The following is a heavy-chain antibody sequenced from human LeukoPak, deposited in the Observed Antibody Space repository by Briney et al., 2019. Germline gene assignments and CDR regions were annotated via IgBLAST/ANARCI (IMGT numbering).Heavy chain of an antibody. CDR3: AKLPSSGYGDY. J-gene: IGHJ4*02. CDR1: GFTFSSYG. V-gene: IGHV3-30*18. Sequence: GGSLRLSCAASGFTFSSYGMHWVRQAPGKGPEWVAVISYDGSNKYYADSVKGRFTISRDNSKNTLYLQMNSLRAEDTAVYYCAKLPSSGYGDYWGQGTLVTVSS. CDR2: ISYDGSNK. D-gene: IGHD3-22*01.